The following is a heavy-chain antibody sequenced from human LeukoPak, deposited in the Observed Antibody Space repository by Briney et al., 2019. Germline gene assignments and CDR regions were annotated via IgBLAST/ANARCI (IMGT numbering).Heavy chain of an antibody. CDR1: GFTSSSYA. CDR2: ISYDGSNK. V-gene: IGHV3-30-3*01. J-gene: IGHJ6*02. Sequence: GRSLRLSCAASGFTSSSYAMHWVRQAPGKGLEWVAVISYDGSNKYYADSVKGRFTISRDNSKNTLHLQMNSLRAEDTAVYCCARTHYGGNSYYYYYGMDVWGQGTTVTVSS. D-gene: IGHD4-23*01. CDR3: ARTHYGGNSYYYYYGMDV.